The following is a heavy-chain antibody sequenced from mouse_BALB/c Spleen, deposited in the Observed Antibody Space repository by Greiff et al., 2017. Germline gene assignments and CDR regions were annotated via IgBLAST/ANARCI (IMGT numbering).Heavy chain of an antibody. CDR2: IDPANGNT. Sequence: EVKLQESGAELVKPGASVKLSCTASGFNIKDTYMHWVKQRPEQGLEWIGRIDPANGNTKYDPKFQGKATITADTSSNTAYLQLSSLTSEDTAVYYCARHTWFAYWGQGTLVTVSA. V-gene: IGHV14-3*02. CDR1: GFNIKDTY. J-gene: IGHJ3*01. CDR3: ARHTWFAY.